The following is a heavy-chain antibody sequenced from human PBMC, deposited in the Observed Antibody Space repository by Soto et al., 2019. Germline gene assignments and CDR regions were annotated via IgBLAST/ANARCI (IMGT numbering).Heavy chain of an antibody. Sequence: EVQLVESGGGLVQPGGSLRLSCAASGFTFSSYEMNWVRQAPGKGLEWVSYISSSGSTIYYADSVKGRFTISRDNAKNSLYLQMNSLRAEDTAVYYCARERVPVVPAREVYYYYGMDVWGQGTTVTVSS. CDR2: ISSSGSTI. CDR1: GFTFSSYE. V-gene: IGHV3-48*03. D-gene: IGHD2-2*01. CDR3: ARERVPVVPAREVYYYYGMDV. J-gene: IGHJ6*02.